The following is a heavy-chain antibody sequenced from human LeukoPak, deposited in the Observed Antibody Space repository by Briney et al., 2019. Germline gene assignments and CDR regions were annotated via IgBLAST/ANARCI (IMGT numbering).Heavy chain of an antibody. CDR2: SYYTGYT. CDR3: ARVFPQSSNWHFDY. J-gene: IGHJ4*02. D-gene: IGHD4-11*01. CDR1: GGSINNYY. Sequence: SSETLSLTCTVSGGSINNYYWSWIRQPPGKGLEWIAYSYYTGYTNYNPSLKSRVTISVDMSRSQFFLQLASVTAADTAVYYCARVFPQSSNWHFDYWGQGILVTVSS. V-gene: IGHV4-59*01.